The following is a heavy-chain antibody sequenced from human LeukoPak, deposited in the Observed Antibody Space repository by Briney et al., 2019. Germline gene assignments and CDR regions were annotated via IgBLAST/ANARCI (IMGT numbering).Heavy chain of an antibody. J-gene: IGHJ4*02. D-gene: IGHD3-3*01. V-gene: IGHV1-18*01. Sequence: ASVKVSFKASGYTFTSYGISWVRQAPGQGLEWMGWISAYNGNTNYAQKLQGRVTMTTDTSTSTAYMELRSLRSDDTAVYYCVRDRRILEWLFTFDYWGQGTLVTVSS. CDR2: ISAYNGNT. CDR1: GYTFTSYG. CDR3: VRDRRILEWLFTFDY.